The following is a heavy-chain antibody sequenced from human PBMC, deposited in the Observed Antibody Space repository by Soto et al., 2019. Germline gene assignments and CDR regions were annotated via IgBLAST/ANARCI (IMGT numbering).Heavy chain of an antibody. D-gene: IGHD6-13*01. CDR2: INHSGST. J-gene: IGHJ4*02. CDR3: ARGRIAARAPVDY. V-gene: IGHV4-34*01. CDR1: GGSFSGYY. Sequence: SSETLSLTCAVYGGSFSGYYWSWIRQPPGKGLEWIGEINHSGSTNYNPSLKSRVTISVDTSKNQFSLKLSSVTAADTAVYYCARGRIAARAPVDYWGQGTLVTVSS.